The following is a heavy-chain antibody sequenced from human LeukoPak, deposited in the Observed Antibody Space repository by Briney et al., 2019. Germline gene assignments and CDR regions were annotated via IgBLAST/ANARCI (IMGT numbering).Heavy chain of an antibody. CDR1: GFTVSSNS. Sequence: GGSLRLSCTVSGFTVSSNSMSWVRRAPGKGLEWVSAISGSGGSTYYADSVKGRFTISRDNSKNTLYLQMNSLRAEDTAVYYCAKNYWYFDLWGRGTLVTVSS. CDR2: ISGSGGST. CDR3: AKNYWYFDL. J-gene: IGHJ2*01. V-gene: IGHV3-23*01.